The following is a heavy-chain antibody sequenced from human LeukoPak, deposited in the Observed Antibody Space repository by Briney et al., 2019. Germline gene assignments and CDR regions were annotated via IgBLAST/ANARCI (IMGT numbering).Heavy chain of an antibody. CDR3: ARASRLYPNYDFWSGYPPQYYFDY. V-gene: IGHV4-31*03. CDR2: IYYSGST. CDR1: GGSISSGGYY. Sequence: SETLSLTCTVSGGSISSGGYYWSWIRQHPGKGLEWIGYIYYSGSTYYNPSLKSRVTISVDTSKNQFSLKLSSVTAADTAVYYCARASRLYPNYDFWSGYPPQYYFDYWGQGTLVTVSS. D-gene: IGHD3-3*01. J-gene: IGHJ4*02.